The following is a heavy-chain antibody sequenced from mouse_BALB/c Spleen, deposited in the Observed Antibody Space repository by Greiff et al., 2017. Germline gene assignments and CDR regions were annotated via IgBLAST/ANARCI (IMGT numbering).Heavy chain of an antibody. CDR1: GYAFTNYL. CDR2: INPGSGGT. V-gene: IGHV1-54*03. J-gene: IGHJ1*01. Sequence: QVQLQQSGAELVRPGTSVKVSCKASGYAFTNYLIEWVKQRPGQGLEWIGVINPGSGGTNYNEKFKGKATLTADKSSSTAYMQLSSLTSDDSAVYFCAREDYRYDHWYFDVWGAGTTVTVSS. D-gene: IGHD2-14*01. CDR3: AREDYRYDHWYFDV.